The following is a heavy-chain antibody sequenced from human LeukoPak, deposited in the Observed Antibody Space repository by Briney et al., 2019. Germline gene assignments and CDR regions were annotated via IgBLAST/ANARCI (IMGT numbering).Heavy chain of an antibody. Sequence: ASVKVSCKASGGTFSSYAISWVRQAPGQGLEWMGGIIPIFGTANYAQKFQGRVTITTDESTSTAYMELSSLRSEDTAVYYCAREGMTTVSQPNYYYYMDVWGKGTTVTVSS. J-gene: IGHJ6*03. V-gene: IGHV1-69*05. CDR2: IIPIFGTA. CDR1: GGTFSSYA. CDR3: AREGMTTVSQPNYYYYMDV. D-gene: IGHD4-11*01.